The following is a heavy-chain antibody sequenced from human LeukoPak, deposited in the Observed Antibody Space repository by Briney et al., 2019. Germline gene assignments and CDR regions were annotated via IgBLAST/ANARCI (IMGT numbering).Heavy chain of an antibody. V-gene: IGHV1-8*01. J-gene: IGHJ6*03. Sequence: ASVKVSCKASGYTFTSYDINWVRQATGQGLEWMGWMNPNSGNTGYAQKFQGRVTMTRNTSMSTAYMELSSLRSEDTAVYYCARRTYIAARPIYYYYYYMDVWGKGTTVTVSS. CDR1: GYTFTSYD. CDR2: MNPNSGNT. CDR3: ARRTYIAARPIYYYYYYMDV. D-gene: IGHD6-6*01.